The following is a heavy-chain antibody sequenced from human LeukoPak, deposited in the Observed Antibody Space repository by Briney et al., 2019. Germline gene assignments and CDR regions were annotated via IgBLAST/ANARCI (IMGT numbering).Heavy chain of an antibody. CDR3: ARGYCSGAGCPPDY. Sequence: ASVTVSCTASGYTFTIYYMQWVRQAPGQGLEWMGIISPGGVSTSYAQRFQGRVTMTSDTSTSTVYMELYSLRSEDTAAYYCARGYCSGAGCPPDYWGQGTLVTVSS. D-gene: IGHD2-15*01. CDR1: GYTFTIYY. CDR2: ISPGGVST. J-gene: IGHJ4*02. V-gene: IGHV1-46*01.